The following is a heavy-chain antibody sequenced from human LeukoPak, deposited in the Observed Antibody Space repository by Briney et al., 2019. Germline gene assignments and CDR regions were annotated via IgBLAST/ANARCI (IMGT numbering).Heavy chain of an antibody. CDR1: GGSISNYH. CDR3: ARRDISSGWSFDY. V-gene: IGHV4-4*07. J-gene: IGHJ4*02. D-gene: IGHD6-19*01. Sequence: SETLSLTCTVSGGSISNYHWGWIRQPAGKGLEWIGQIHTSGSTNYNPPLKSRVSMSIDTTEDQVSLTIRSVTAADTAFYYCARRDISSGWSFDYWGQGTLVTVSS. CDR2: IHTSGST.